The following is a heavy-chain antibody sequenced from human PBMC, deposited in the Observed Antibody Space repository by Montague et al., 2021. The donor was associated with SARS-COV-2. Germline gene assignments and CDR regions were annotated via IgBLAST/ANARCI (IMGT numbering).Heavy chain of an antibody. CDR3: VKDENRGKYGDH. CDR2: ISSSGEYT. V-gene: IGHV3-23*01. J-gene: IGHJ4*02. CDR1: GFTFSRNA. Sequence: SLRLSCAASGFTFSRNAMNWVRQAPGKGLEWVSVISSSGEYTYYADAVKGRFTISRDNSKNTLYLQMNSLRAEDTAVYYCVKDENRGKYGDHWGQGTLVIVSS. D-gene: IGHD2/OR15-2a*01.